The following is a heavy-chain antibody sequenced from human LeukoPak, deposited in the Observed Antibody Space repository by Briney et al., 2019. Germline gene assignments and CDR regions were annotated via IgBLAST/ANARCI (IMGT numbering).Heavy chain of an antibody. D-gene: IGHD3-16*01. V-gene: IGHV4-34*01. J-gene: IGHJ4*02. CDR3: ARKRGYYFDY. CDR1: GGSFSGYY. Sequence: SETLSLTCAVYGGSFSGYYWSWIRQPPGKGLEWIGEINHSGSTNYNPSLKSRVTISVDTSKNQFSLKLSSVTAADTAVYYCARKRGYYFDYWGQGTLVTVSS. CDR2: INHSGST.